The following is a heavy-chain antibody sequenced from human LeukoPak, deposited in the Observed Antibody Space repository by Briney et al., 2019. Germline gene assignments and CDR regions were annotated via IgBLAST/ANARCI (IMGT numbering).Heavy chain of an antibody. Sequence: PGRSLRLSCAASGFTFSTYGMHWVRQAPGKGLEWVALISYDGSNKYYADSVKGRFTISRDNFKNTLYLQMNSLRAEDTAVYYCAKDSKEKRTAVTGGGFDCWGQGTLVTVSS. D-gene: IGHD6-19*01. CDR1: GFTFSTYG. CDR2: ISYDGSNK. J-gene: IGHJ4*02. V-gene: IGHV3-30*18. CDR3: AKDSKEKRTAVTGGGFDC.